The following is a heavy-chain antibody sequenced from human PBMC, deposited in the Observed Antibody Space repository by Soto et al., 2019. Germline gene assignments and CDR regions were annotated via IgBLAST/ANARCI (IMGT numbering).Heavy chain of an antibody. Sequence: PGGSLRLSCAASGFTVSSNYMSWVRQAPGKGLEWVSVIYSGGSTYYADSVKGRFTISRDNSKNTLYIQMNSLRAEDTAVYYCARDGYSSSWYESYYYYYMDVWGKGTTVTVSS. J-gene: IGHJ6*03. CDR3: ARDGYSSSWYESYYYYYMDV. D-gene: IGHD6-13*01. CDR1: GFTVSSNY. CDR2: IYSGGST. V-gene: IGHV3-66*01.